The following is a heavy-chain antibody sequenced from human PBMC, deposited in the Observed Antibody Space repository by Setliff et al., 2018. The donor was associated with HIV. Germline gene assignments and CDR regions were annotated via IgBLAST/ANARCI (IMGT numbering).Heavy chain of an antibody. Sequence: SETLSLTCNVSGGSISSGGFYWNWIRQHPGKGLEWIGYIYNSGSTYYSPSLQSRLTISVDASKNQLSLKLTSVTAADTAVYYCARLTYYYDTSGPAAAFDIWSQGTMVTVSS. D-gene: IGHD3-22*01. CDR1: GGSISSGGFY. J-gene: IGHJ3*02. CDR3: ARLTYYYDTSGPAAAFDI. V-gene: IGHV4-31*03. CDR2: IYNSGST.